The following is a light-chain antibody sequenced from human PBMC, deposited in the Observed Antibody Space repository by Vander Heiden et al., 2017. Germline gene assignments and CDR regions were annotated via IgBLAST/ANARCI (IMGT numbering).Light chain of an antibody. CDR1: KLGDKH. CDR2: QNQ. V-gene: IGLV3-1*01. J-gene: IGLJ1*01. Sequence: SYELTQPPSVSVFPGQTASITCSGNKLGDKHASWYQQKPGQSPVLVIYQNQKRTSGIPERFSGSNSGNTATLTISGTQAMDEADYYCQAWDSSTAYVFGTGTKVTVL. CDR3: QAWDSSTAYV.